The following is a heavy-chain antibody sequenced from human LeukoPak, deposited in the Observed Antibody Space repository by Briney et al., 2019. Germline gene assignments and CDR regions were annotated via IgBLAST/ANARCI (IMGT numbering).Heavy chain of an antibody. CDR3: ARATAANFDY. J-gene: IGHJ4*02. CDR2: IYYSGST. D-gene: IGHD2-15*01. V-gene: IGHV4-39*07. Sequence: PSETLSLTCTVSGGSISSSSYYWGWIRQPPGKGLEWIGSIYYSGSTYHNPSLKSRVTISVDTSKNQFSLKLSSVTAADTAVYYCARATAANFDYWGQGTLVTVSS. CDR1: GGSISSSSYY.